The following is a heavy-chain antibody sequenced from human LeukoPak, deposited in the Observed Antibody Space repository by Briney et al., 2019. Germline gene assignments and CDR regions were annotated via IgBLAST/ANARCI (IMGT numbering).Heavy chain of an antibody. V-gene: IGHV3-30*04. J-gene: IGHJ2*01. CDR3: ARSLIPGRWYFDL. D-gene: IGHD3-16*01. CDR1: GFTFRSFP. Sequence: GGSLRLSCAVSGFTFRSFPFHWVRQAPGKGLEWVAAISTDGSYKYHGDSVKGRFTISRDNPMNTLYLQMNGLRPDDTAVYYCARSLIPGRWYFDLWGRGTLVIVSS. CDR2: ISTDGSYK.